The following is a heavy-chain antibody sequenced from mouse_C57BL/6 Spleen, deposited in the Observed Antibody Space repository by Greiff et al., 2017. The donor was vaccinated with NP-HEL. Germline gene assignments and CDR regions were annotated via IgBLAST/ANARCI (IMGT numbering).Heavy chain of an antibody. Sequence: VQLQQSGPGLVKPSQSLSLTCSVTGYSITSGYYWNWIRQFPGNKLEWMGYISYDGSNNYNPSLKNRISITRDPSKKQFFLKLNSVTTEDTATYYCAGYYYGSSPLYWYFDVWGTGTTVTVSS. CDR2: ISYDGSN. CDR1: GYSITSGYY. J-gene: IGHJ1*03. D-gene: IGHD1-1*01. CDR3: AGYYYGSSPLYWYFDV. V-gene: IGHV3-6*01.